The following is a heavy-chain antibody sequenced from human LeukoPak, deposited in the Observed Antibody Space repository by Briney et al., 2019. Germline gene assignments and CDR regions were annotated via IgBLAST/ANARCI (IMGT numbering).Heavy chain of an antibody. J-gene: IGHJ4*02. CDR2: TYPGDSDT. D-gene: IGHD1-26*01. Sequence: GESLKISCKGSGYTFTSYWIAWVRQMPGKGLEWMGITYPGDSDTRYSPSFQGQVTISADKSISTAYLQWSSLKASETAMYYCAIQWGSGGYDYWGQGTLVTVSS. V-gene: IGHV5-51*01. CDR3: AIQWGSGGYDY. CDR1: GYTFTSYW.